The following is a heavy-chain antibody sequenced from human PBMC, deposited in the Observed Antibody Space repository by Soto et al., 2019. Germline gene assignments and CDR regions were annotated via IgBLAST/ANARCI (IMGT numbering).Heavy chain of an antibody. Sequence: EVQLVESGAGLVQPGGSLRLSCAASGFTFSGSDMNWVRHTRGKGLEWVSGIGTGGDTYYADSVRGRFTISREDAKGSLYLQMNSLRVEDTAVYYCVRETGFTTTSDAFNIWGQGTMVTVSS. V-gene: IGHV3-13*01. CDR3: VRETGFTTTSDAFNI. CDR1: GFTFSGSD. J-gene: IGHJ3*02. CDR2: IGTGGDT. D-gene: IGHD1-1*01.